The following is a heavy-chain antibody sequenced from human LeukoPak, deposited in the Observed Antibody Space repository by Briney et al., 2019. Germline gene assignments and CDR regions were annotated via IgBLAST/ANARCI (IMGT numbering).Heavy chain of an antibody. CDR1: RFTPTNYW. D-gene: IGHD1-26*01. V-gene: IGHV3-7*03. J-gene: IGHJ4*02. CDR2: INQDGSEM. CDR3: AKDLGWELPAEAY. Sequence: PRGSLRPSCAASRFTPTNYWMSCVRHAPGKRLEWRANINQDGSEMYYVDSVKGGFTISRDNSNNTLYMQMNSLRAEDTAMYFCAKDLGWELPAEAYWGQGILVTVSS.